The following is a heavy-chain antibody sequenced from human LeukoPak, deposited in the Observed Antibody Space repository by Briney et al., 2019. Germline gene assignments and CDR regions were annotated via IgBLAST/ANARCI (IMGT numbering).Heavy chain of an antibody. J-gene: IGHJ6*03. D-gene: IGHD1-26*01. Sequence: SETLSLTCTVSGGSISSGSYYWSWIRQPAGKGLEWLGRIYTSGSTNYNPSLKSRVTISVDTSNNQFSLKLSSVTAADTAVYYCARVLVGASYYYYYMDVWGKGTTVTVSS. CDR1: GGSISSGSYY. V-gene: IGHV4-61*02. CDR3: ARVLVGASYYYYYMDV. CDR2: IYTSGST.